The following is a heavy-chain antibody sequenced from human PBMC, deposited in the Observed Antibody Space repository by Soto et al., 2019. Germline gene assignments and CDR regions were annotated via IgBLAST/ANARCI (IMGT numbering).Heavy chain of an antibody. J-gene: IGHJ6*02. CDR2: IYYSGST. CDR1: GGSVSSGSYY. Sequence: QVQLQESGPGLVKPSETLSLTCTVSGGSVSSGSYYWSWIRQPPGKGLEWIGYIYYSGSTNYNPSLKSRVTLSVDTSKNQFSLKLSSVTAADTAVYYCARDVEVRGVITKYYGMDVWGQGTTVTVSS. V-gene: IGHV4-61*01. D-gene: IGHD3-10*01. CDR3: ARDVEVRGVITKYYGMDV.